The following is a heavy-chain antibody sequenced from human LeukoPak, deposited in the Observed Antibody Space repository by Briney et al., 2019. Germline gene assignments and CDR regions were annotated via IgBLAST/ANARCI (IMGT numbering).Heavy chain of an antibody. CDR1: GFTFSSYA. CDR3: AKARDYYTAMVTD. CDR2: ISGSGGST. D-gene: IGHD5-18*01. J-gene: IGHJ4*02. Sequence: GGSLRLSCAASGFTFSSYAMSWVRQAPGKGLEWVSAISGSGGSTYYADSVKGRFTISRDNSKSTLYLQTNSLRAEDTAVYYCAKARDYYTAMVTDWGQGTLVTVSS. V-gene: IGHV3-23*01.